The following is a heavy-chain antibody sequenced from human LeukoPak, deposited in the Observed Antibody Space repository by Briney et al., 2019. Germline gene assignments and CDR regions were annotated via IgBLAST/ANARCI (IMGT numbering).Heavy chain of an antibody. J-gene: IGHJ6*03. CDR2: ISAYNGNT. D-gene: IGHD3-3*01. Sequence: GASVKVSCKASGYTFTSYGIIWVRQAPGQGLEWMGWISAYNGNTNYAQKLQGRVTMTTDTSTSTAYMELRSLRSDDTAVYYCARLLSYDFWSGYYYYYYMDVWGKGTTVTVSS. V-gene: IGHV1-18*01. CDR3: ARLLSYDFWSGYYYYYYMDV. CDR1: GYTFTSYG.